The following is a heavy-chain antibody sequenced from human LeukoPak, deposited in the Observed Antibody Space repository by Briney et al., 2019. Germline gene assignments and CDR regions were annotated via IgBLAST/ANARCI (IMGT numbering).Heavy chain of an antibody. CDR1: GYTFTIYA. CDR2: ISAYNGNT. D-gene: IGHD3-16*01. V-gene: IGHV1-18*01. Sequence: GASVKVSCEASGYTFTIYAINWVRQAPGQGLEWMVWISAYNGNTNYAQTLQGRVTMSTDTSTSTAYMEVRSLRSDDTAVYYCAREGDRDEYNYYMDVWGKGATVTVSS. J-gene: IGHJ6*03. CDR3: AREGDRDEYNYYMDV.